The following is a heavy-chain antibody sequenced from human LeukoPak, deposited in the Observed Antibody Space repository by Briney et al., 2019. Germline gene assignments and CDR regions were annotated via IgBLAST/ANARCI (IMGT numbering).Heavy chain of an antibody. CDR1: GGSISSSSYY. J-gene: IGHJ5*02. D-gene: IGHD3-10*01. Sequence: SETLSLTCTVSGGSISSSSYYWGWIRQPPGKGLEWIGSIYYSGSTYYNPSLKSRVTISVDTSKNQFSLKLSSVTAADTAVYYCARGPLGYYGSGSYYRSWFDPWGQGTLVTVSS. CDR3: ARGPLGYYGSGSYYRSWFDP. CDR2: IYYSGST. V-gene: IGHV4-39*01.